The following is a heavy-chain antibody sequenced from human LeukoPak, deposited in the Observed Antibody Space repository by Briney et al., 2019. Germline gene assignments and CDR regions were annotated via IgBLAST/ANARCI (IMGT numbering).Heavy chain of an antibody. CDR3: AREARIAVAGTDY. CDR1: GGSISSDSYY. V-gene: IGHV4-61*02. Sequence: SETLSLTCTVSGGSISSDSYYWSWIRQPAGKGLEWSGRIYTSGSTNYNPSLKSRVTISVDTSKTQFSLKLSSVTAADTAVYYCAREARIAVAGTDYWGQGTLVTVSS. J-gene: IGHJ4*02. D-gene: IGHD6-19*01. CDR2: IYTSGST.